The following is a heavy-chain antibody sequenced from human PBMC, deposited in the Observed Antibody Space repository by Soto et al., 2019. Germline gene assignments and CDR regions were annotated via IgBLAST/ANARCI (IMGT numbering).Heavy chain of an antibody. CDR3: ARVPGP. CDR2: IYHSGST. J-gene: IGHJ5*02. CDR1: GGSISRGGYS. V-gene: IGHV4-30-2*01. Sequence: SETLSLTCAVSGGSISRGGYSWSWIRQPPGKGLEWTGYIYHSGSTYYNPSLKSRVTISVDRSKNQFSLKLSSVTAADTAVYYCARVPGPWGQGTLVTVSS.